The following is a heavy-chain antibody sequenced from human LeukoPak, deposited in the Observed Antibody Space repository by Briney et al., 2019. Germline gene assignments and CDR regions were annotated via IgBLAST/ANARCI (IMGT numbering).Heavy chain of an antibody. D-gene: IGHD3-22*01. J-gene: IGHJ4*02. Sequence: ASVKVSCKVSGYTLTELSMHWVRQAPGKGLEWMGGFDPEDGETTYAQKFQGRVTMTEDTSTDTAYMELSSLRSEDTAVYYCATGPLASYYYDSSGHIDYWGQGTLVTVSS. V-gene: IGHV1-24*01. CDR2: FDPEDGET. CDR3: ATGPLASYYYDSSGHIDY. CDR1: GYTLTELS.